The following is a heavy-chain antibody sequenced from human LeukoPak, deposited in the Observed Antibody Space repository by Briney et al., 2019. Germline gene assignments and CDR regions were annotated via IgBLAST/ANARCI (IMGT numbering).Heavy chain of an antibody. D-gene: IGHD2-2*01. Sequence: GRSLRLSCAASGFTFSSYAMHWVRQAPGKGLEWVAVISYDGSNKYYADSVKGRFTISRDNSKNTLYLQMNSLRAEDTAVYYCARGKEVRPFVVVPAAKDNWFDPWGQGTLVTVSS. CDR2: ISYDGSNK. CDR3: ARGKEVRPFVVVPAAKDNWFDP. V-gene: IGHV3-30-3*01. CDR1: GFTFSSYA. J-gene: IGHJ5*02.